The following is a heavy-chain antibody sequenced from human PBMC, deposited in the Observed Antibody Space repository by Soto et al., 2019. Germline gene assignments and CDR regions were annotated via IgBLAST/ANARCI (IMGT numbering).Heavy chain of an antibody. J-gene: IGHJ3*02. V-gene: IGHV5-51*01. D-gene: IGHD2-21*02. Sequence: GESLKISCKGSGYSFTSYWIGWVRQMPGKGLEWMGIIYPGDSDTRYSPSFQGQVTISADKSISTAYLQWSSPKASDTAMYYCASHTTYCGGDCYREAFDIWGQGTMVTVSS. CDR1: GYSFTSYW. CDR3: ASHTTYCGGDCYREAFDI. CDR2: IYPGDSDT.